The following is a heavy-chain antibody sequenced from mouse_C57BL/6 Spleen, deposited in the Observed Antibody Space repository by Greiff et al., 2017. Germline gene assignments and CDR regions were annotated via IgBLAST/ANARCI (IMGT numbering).Heavy chain of an antibody. CDR3: ARDNYYAMDY. CDR2: INPNNGGT. CDR1: GYTFTDYN. V-gene: IGHV1-18*01. Sequence: LVESGASVKIPCKASGYTFTDYNMDWVKQSHGKSLEWIGDINPNNGGTIYNQKFKGKATLTVDKSSSTAYMELRSLTSEDTAVYYCARDNYYAMDYWGQGTSVTVSS. J-gene: IGHJ4*01.